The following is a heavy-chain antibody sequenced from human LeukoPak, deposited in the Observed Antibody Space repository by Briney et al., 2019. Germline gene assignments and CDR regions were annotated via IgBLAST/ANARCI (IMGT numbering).Heavy chain of an antibody. CDR3: ARKIGFSSSWYYGRHYFDH. CDR2: ISGSGGST. Sequence: PGGSLRLSCAASRFTFSSYAMSWVRQAPGKGLEWVSAISGSGGSTYYADSVKGRFTISRDNSKNTLYLQMNSLRAEDTAVYYCARKIGFSSSWYYGRHYFDHWGQGTLVTVSS. D-gene: IGHD6-13*01. CDR1: RFTFSSYA. J-gene: IGHJ4*02. V-gene: IGHV3-23*01.